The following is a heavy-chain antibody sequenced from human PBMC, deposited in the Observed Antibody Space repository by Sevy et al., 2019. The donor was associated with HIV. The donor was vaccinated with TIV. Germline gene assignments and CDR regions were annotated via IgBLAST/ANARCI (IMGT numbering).Heavy chain of an antibody. CDR3: ARDPGDSSGYFDY. CDR2: IIPIFGTA. CDR1: GGTFSSYA. D-gene: IGHD3-22*01. V-gene: IGHV1-69*06. Sequence: ASVKDSCKASGGTFSSYAISWVRQAPGQGLEWMGGIIPIFGTANYAQKFQGRVTITADKSTSTAYMELSSLRSEDTAVYYCARDPGDSSGYFDYWGQGTLVTVSS. J-gene: IGHJ4*02.